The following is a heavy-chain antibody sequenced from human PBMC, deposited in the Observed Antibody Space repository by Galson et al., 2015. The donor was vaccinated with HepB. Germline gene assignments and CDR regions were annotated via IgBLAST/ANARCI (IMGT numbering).Heavy chain of an antibody. CDR2: ICDDGSNK. Sequence: SLRLSCAASGFTLSNSAMHWVRQAPGKGLEWVSAICDDGSNKYYADSVKGRFTISRDISKNTLYLQMNSLRAEDTAVYYCARDGVAHHDYWGQGTLVTVSS. V-gene: IGHV3-33*01. D-gene: IGHD3-16*01. J-gene: IGHJ4*02. CDR3: ARDGVAHHDY. CDR1: GFTLSNSA.